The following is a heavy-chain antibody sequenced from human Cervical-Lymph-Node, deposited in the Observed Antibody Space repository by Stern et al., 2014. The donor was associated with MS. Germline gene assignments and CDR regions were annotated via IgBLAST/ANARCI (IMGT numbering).Heavy chain of an antibody. J-gene: IGHJ4*02. CDR3: ARAQAYGDYSLFEY. Sequence: VQLVQSGGGVVQPGRSLRLSCAASGFTFSSYAMHWVRQAPGKGLEWVAVISYDGSNKYYADSVKGRFTISRDNSKNTLYLQMNSLRAEDTAVYYCARAQAYGDYSLFEYWGQGTLVTVSS. CDR2: ISYDGSNK. V-gene: IGHV3-30*01. D-gene: IGHD4-17*01. CDR1: GFTFSSYA.